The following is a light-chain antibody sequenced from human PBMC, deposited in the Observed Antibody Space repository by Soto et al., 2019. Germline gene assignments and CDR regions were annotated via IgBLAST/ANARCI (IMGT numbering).Light chain of an antibody. Sequence: ETVLTQSPATLSLSPGERATLSCRASQSVSIYLAWYPQKPGQAPRLLIYDASKRAPGVPARFSGSGSGTDFSLTISSIEPEDFGVYYCQQRSNWVFGPGTKVDIK. V-gene: IGKV3-11*01. CDR3: QQRSNWV. J-gene: IGKJ3*01. CDR1: QSVSIY. CDR2: DAS.